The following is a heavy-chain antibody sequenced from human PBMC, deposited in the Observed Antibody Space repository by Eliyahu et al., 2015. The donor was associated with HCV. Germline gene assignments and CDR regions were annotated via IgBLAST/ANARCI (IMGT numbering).Heavy chain of an antibody. CDR1: GGPISXSSYY. D-gene: IGHD3-22*01. Sequence: QLQLQESGPGLVKPSETLSLXCXVSGGPISXSSYYWGWIRQPPGKGLEWIGSIYYSGSTYYNPSLKSRVTISVDTSKNQFSLKLSSVTAADTAVYYCARLGRQYGTMIGRSDYWGQGTLVTVSS. CDR2: IYYSGST. J-gene: IGHJ4*01. CDR3: ARLGRQYGTMIGRSDY. V-gene: IGHV4-39*01.